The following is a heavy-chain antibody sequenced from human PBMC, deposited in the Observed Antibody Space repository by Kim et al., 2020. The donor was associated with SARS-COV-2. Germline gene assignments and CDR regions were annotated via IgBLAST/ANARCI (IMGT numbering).Heavy chain of an antibody. Sequence: SETLSLTCAVYGGSFSGYYWSWIRQPPGKGLEWIGEINHSGSTNYNPSLKSRVTISVDTSKNQFSLKLSSVTAADTAVYYCARASPTVVYGGNATHFDY. J-gene: IGHJ4*01. CDR2: INHSGST. D-gene: IGHD4-17*01. V-gene: IGHV4-34*01. CDR1: GGSFSGYY. CDR3: ARASPTVVYGGNATHFDY.